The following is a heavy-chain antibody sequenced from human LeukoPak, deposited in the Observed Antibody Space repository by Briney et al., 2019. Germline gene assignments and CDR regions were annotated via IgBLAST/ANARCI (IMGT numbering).Heavy chain of an antibody. Sequence: QAGGSLRLSCAASGSTVSSNYMSWVRQAPGKGLEWVSVIYSGGSTYYADSVKGRFTISRDNSKNTLYLQMNSLRAEDTAVYYCARVPIVVVPAAHGTYYYYYGMDVWGQGTTVTVSS. CDR2: IYSGGST. CDR3: ARVPIVVVPAAHGTYYYYYGMDV. D-gene: IGHD2-2*01. V-gene: IGHV3-53*01. J-gene: IGHJ6*02. CDR1: GSTVSSNY.